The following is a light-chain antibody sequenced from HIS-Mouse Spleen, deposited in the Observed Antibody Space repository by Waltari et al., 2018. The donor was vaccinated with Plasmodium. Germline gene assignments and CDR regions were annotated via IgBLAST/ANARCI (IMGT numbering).Light chain of an antibody. Sequence: QSVLTPPPSVSGAPGQRVTISCTGSSSNIGAGYDVHWYQQLPGTAPKLLLYGTSNRPSGVPDRFSGSKSGTSASLAITGLQAEDEADYYCQSYDSSLSGSVFGGGTKLTVL. V-gene: IGLV1-40*01. CDR2: GTS. J-gene: IGLJ2*01. CDR3: QSYDSSLSGSV. CDR1: SSNIGAGYD.